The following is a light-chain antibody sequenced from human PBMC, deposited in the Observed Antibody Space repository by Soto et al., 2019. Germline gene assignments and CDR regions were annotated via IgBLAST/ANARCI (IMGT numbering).Light chain of an antibody. CDR3: CSYAGSYTFSYV. V-gene: IGLV2-11*01. CDR2: DVS. Sequence: QSVLTQPRSVSGSPGQSSTISCTVTSSDVGGYNYVSWYQQHPGKAPKLTIYDVSKRPSGVPDRFSGSKSGNTASLTISGLQAEDEADYYCCSYAGSYTFSYVFGTGTKVTVL. CDR1: SSDVGGYNY. J-gene: IGLJ1*01.